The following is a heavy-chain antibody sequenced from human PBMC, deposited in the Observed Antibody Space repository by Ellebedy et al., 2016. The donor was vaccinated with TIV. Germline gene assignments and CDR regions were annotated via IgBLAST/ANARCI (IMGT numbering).Heavy chain of an antibody. Sequence: ASVKVSCKASGYTFTAYHIHWVRQAPGQGLEWMGGIIPIFGTANYAQKLQGRVTMTTDTSTSTAYMELRSLRSDDTAVYYCARGDTILYGMDVWGQGTTVTVSS. CDR2: IIPIFGTA. CDR3: ARGDTILYGMDV. J-gene: IGHJ6*02. V-gene: IGHV1-18*04. CDR1: GYTFTAYH. D-gene: IGHD3-9*01.